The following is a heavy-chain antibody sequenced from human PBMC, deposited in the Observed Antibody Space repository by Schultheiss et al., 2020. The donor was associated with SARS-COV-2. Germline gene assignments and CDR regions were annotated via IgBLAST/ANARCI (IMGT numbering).Heavy chain of an antibody. D-gene: IGHD3-3*01. J-gene: IGHJ4*02. CDR2: ISGSGGST. CDR1: GFTFSSYA. CDR3: AKDPTMGEWLVFDY. Sequence: GESLKISCAASGFTFSSYAMSWVRQAPGKGLEWVSAISGSGGSTYYADSVKGRFTISRDNSKNTLYLQMNSLRAEDTAVYYCAKDPTMGEWLVFDYWGQGTLVTVSS. V-gene: IGHV3-23*01.